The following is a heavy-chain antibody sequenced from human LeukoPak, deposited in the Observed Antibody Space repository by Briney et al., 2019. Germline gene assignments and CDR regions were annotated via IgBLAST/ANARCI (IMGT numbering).Heavy chain of an antibody. J-gene: IGHJ3*02. D-gene: IGHD5-12*01. CDR2: IYYSGST. CDR1: GGSISSYY. CDR3: ARRDTVGAFDI. Sequence: PSETLSLTCTVSGGSISSYYWSWIRQPPGKGLEWIGYIYYSGSTNYNPSLKSRVTISVDTSKNQFSLKLSSVTAADTAVYYCARRDTVGAFDIWGQGTMATVSS. V-gene: IGHV4-59*01.